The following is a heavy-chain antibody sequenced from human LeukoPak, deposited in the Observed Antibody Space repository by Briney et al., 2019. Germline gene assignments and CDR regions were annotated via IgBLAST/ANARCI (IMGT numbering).Heavy chain of an antibody. CDR2: ISSSGTYI. V-gene: IGHV3-21*01. CDR1: GFTFSSYN. J-gene: IGHJ3*02. D-gene: IGHD3-22*01. Sequence: PGGSLRLSCAASGFTFSSYNMNWVRQAPGKGLEWVSSISSSGTYIYYADSVKGRFTNSRDNARNSLYLQMNSLRAEDTAVYYCARAGDYYYYDSSGIPEESGAFDIWGQGTMVTVSS. CDR3: ARAGDYYYYDSSGIPEESGAFDI.